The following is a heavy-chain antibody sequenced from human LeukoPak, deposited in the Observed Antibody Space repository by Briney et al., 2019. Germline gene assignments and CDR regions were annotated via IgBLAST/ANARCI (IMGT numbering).Heavy chain of an antibody. CDR1: GFTFSSYA. Sequence: EGSLRLSCAASGFTFSSYAMHWVRQAPGKGLEWVAVISYDGSNKYYADSVKGRFTISRDNSKNTLYLQMNSLRAEDTAVFYCAREQSLNWFDPWGQGTLVTVSS. J-gene: IGHJ5*02. CDR2: ISYDGSNK. CDR3: AREQSLNWFDP. V-gene: IGHV3-30-3*01.